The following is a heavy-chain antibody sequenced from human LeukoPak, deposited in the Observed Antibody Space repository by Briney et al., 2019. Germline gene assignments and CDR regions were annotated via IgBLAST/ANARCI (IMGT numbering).Heavy chain of an antibody. CDR1: GYTFTSYG. J-gene: IGHJ5*02. CDR2: ISAYNGNT. CDR3: ASNQRSEDWFDP. Sequence: ASVKVSCKASGYTFTSYGISWVRQAPGQGLEWMGWISAYNGNTNYAQKLQGRVTMTTDTSTSTAYMELRSLRSDDTAVYYCASNQRSEDWFDPWGQGTLVTVSS. D-gene: IGHD2-2*01. V-gene: IGHV1-18*01.